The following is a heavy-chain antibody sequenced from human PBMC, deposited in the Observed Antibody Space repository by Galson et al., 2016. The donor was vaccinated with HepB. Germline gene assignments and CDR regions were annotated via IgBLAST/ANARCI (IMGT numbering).Heavy chain of an antibody. CDR3: ARGQSHVSVDAFEI. V-gene: IGHV3-30-3*01. J-gene: IGHJ3*02. D-gene: IGHD3-10*02. CDR1: EFTFSTYA. CDR2: ISPDGTNK. Sequence: SLRLSCAASEFTFSTYAMHWVRQAPGKGLEWVALISPDGTNKYYADSMKGRFTISRDNTKNTLYLQLNSLRAEDTSVYYCARGQSHVSVDAFEIWGQGTTVTVSS.